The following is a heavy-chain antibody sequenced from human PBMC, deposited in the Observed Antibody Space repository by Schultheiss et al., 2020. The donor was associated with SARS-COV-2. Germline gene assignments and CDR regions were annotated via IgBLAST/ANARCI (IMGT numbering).Heavy chain of an antibody. CDR2: IKQDGSEK. CDR1: GFTFSSYS. CDR3: ARQQQLVRVHWFDP. J-gene: IGHJ5*02. V-gene: IGHV3-7*01. Sequence: GGSLRLSCAASGFTFSSYSMNWVRQAPGKGLEWVANIKQDGSEKYYVDSVKGRFTISRDNAKNSLYLQMNSLRAEDTAVYYCARQQQLVRVHWFDPWGQGTLVTVSS. D-gene: IGHD6-13*01.